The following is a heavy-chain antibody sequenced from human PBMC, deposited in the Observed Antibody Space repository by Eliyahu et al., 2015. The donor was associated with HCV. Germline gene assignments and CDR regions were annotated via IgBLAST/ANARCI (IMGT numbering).Heavy chain of an antibody. D-gene: IGHD5-12*01. Sequence: QVQLVESGGGVVQPGRSLRLSCAASGFTFSSYGMHWVRQAPGKGLEWXAVIWYDGSNKYYADXVKGRFTISRDNSKNTLYLQMNSLRAEDTAVYYCARAWLRLYAFDIWGQGTMVTVSS. CDR3: ARAWLRLYAFDI. CDR1: GFTFSSYG. J-gene: IGHJ3*02. V-gene: IGHV3-33*01. CDR2: IWYDGSNK.